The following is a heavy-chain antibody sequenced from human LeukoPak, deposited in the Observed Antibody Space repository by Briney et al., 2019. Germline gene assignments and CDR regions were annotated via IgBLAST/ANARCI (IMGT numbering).Heavy chain of an antibody. Sequence: SETLSLTCTVSGGSIRSYYWSWIRQPPGKGLEWIGYIFYSGSTNYNPSLKSRVTMSVDTSKNQFSLKLNSVTAADTAVYFCAGGARYCSGGSCLDNWGQGTLVTVSS. CDR3: AGGARYCSGGSCLDN. V-gene: IGHV4-59*01. CDR2: IFYSGST. CDR1: GGSIRSYY. J-gene: IGHJ4*02. D-gene: IGHD2-15*01.